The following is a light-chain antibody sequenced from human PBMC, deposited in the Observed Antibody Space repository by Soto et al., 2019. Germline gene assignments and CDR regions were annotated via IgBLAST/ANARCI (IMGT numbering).Light chain of an antibody. V-gene: IGLV1-40*01. CDR1: SSNIGAAHD. Sequence: QSVLTQPPSVSGAPGQRVTISCIGSSSNIGAAHDVHWYQQLPGTAPKLLICGNYNRPSGVPDRFSGSRSGAAASLAITVLRAEDAADYYCQSYDSSLNVVFGGGTKVTVL. CDR3: QSYDSSLNVV. J-gene: IGLJ2*01. CDR2: GNY.